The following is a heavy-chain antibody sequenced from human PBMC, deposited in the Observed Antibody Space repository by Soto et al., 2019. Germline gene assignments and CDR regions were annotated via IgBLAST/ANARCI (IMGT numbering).Heavy chain of an antibody. CDR3: VKYSYDSSGYYGLNPFDI. V-gene: IGHV3-64D*06. Sequence: GGSLRLSCLASRFTFSSYAMHWVRQAPGKGLEYVSSISSNGDSTYYADSVKGRFTISRDNSKNTMYLQMSSLRAEDTAVYYCVKYSYDSSGYYGLNPFDIWGQGTMVTV. D-gene: IGHD3-22*01. CDR1: RFTFSSYA. J-gene: IGHJ3*02. CDR2: ISSNGDST.